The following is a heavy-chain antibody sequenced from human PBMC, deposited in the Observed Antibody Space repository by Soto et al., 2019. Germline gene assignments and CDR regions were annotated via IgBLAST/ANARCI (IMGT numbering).Heavy chain of an antibody. J-gene: IGHJ4*02. D-gene: IGHD3-10*01. CDR2: IERKSDGGTT. CDR3: VSLYLGY. V-gene: IGHV3-15*04. CDR1: GFTVTDAW. Sequence: PGGSLGLSCAASGFTVTDAWMTWFRQAPGKGPEWVGRIERKSDGGTTSYAAPVRGRFTISRDDSKNTLYLQMDSLKIEDTAVYYCVSLYLGYWGQGTLVTVSS.